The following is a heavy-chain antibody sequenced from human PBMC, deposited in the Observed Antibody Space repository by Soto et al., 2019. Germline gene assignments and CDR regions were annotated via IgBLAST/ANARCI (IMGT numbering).Heavy chain of an antibody. Sequence: QVQLVQSGAEVKKPGASVKVSCKASGYIFTSYGISWVRQAPGQGLEWMGWITAYNGNTNYAQSLQGRVTMTADTSTTTAYRELRSRRSDDTAGYYWARGGVGSTSGWFDPWGQGTLVTVSS. J-gene: IGHJ5*02. CDR3: ARGGVGSTSGWFDP. V-gene: IGHV1-18*01. CDR2: ITAYNGNT. D-gene: IGHD1-26*01. CDR1: GYIFTSYG.